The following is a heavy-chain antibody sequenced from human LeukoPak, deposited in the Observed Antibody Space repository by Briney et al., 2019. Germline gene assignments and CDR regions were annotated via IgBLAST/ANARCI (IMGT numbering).Heavy chain of an antibody. J-gene: IGHJ4*02. D-gene: IGHD3-22*01. CDR3: ARNGPHYYDKSGYLDS. CDR1: GGSISSYY. Sequence: SETLSLTCTVSGGSISSYYWSWIRQPPGKGLEWIGNIDYSQDTNYNPSLRSRVTILVDKSRNQFSLKLNSVTAADTAVYYCARNGPHYYDKSGYLDSWGQGTLVTVSS. CDR2: IDYSQDT. V-gene: IGHV4-59*03.